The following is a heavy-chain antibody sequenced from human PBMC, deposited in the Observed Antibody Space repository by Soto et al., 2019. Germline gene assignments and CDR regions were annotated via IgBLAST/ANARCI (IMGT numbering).Heavy chain of an antibody. CDR2: IHSDGTST. CDR3: ARGDRGAFDL. CDR1: GFTFDYYW. V-gene: IGHV3-74*01. D-gene: IGHD1-26*01. J-gene: IGHJ3*01. Sequence: EVQLVESGGGLVQPGESLRLSCAASGFTFDYYWMHWVRQAPGKGLVWVSRIHSDGTSTTYADSVKGRFTISRDNAKNTLSLQMNSLRAEDTAVYYCARGDRGAFDLWARGQWSPSLQ.